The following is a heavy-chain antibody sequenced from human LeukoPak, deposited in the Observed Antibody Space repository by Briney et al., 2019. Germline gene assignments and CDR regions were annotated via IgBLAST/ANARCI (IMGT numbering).Heavy chain of an antibody. J-gene: IGHJ4*02. Sequence: PSETLSLTCAVYGGSFSGYYWSWIRQPPGKGLEWIGEIHHSGSTNYNPSLKGRVTISVDTSKNQFSLKLSSVTAAGTAVYYCAREGIHPKGGFDYWGQGTLVTVSS. D-gene: IGHD5-18*01. V-gene: IGHV4-34*01. CDR2: IHHSGST. CDR3: AREGIHPKGGFDY. CDR1: GGSFSGYY.